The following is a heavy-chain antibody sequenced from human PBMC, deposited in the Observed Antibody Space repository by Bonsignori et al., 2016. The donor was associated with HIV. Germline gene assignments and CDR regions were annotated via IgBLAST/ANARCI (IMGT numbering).Heavy chain of an antibody. CDR2: MNPASGNT. J-gene: IGHJ5*02. V-gene: IGHV1-8*01. Sequence: WVRQAPGQGLEWMGWMNPASGNTGYAQKFQGRVIMTRNTSISTAYMELRSPRSEDTAVYYCARDDSLPAARSNWFAPWGQGTLVTVSS. D-gene: IGHD6-6*01. CDR3: ARDDSLPAARSNWFAP.